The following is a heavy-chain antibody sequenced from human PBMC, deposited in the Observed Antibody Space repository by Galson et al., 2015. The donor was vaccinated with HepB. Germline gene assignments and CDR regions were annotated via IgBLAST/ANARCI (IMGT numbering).Heavy chain of an antibody. V-gene: IGHV1-2*02. CDR1: GYDFTDYY. D-gene: IGHD1-14*01. CDR2: INPRSGGT. J-gene: IGHJ5*02. CDR3: AREPSPPQGNRDRGGYNWFDP. Sequence: SVKVSCKADGYDFTDYYLHWARQAPGQGLEWMGWINPRSGGTKYAQKFQGRVTMTRDASIYTASMELSMLRSDDTAVYYCAREPSPPQGNRDRGGYNWFDPWGQGTLVTVSS.